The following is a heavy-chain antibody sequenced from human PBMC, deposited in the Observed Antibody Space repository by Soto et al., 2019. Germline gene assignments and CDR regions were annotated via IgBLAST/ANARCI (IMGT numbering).Heavy chain of an antibody. V-gene: IGHV1-69*04. Sequence: SVNVYCKASGGTFSSYTISWVRQAPGQGLEWMGRIIPILGIANYAQKFQGRVTITADKSTSTAYMELSSLRSEDTAVYYCARDHDSSSWDDAFDIWGQGTMVTVSS. D-gene: IGHD6-13*01. CDR3: ARDHDSSSWDDAFDI. J-gene: IGHJ3*02. CDR1: GGTFSSYT. CDR2: IIPILGIA.